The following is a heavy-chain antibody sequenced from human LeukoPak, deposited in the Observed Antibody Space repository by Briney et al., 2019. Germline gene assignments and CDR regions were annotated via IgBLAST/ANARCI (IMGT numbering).Heavy chain of an antibody. V-gene: IGHV4-39*01. D-gene: IGHD3-3*01. CDR1: GGSISSSYYY. CDR2: IYYSGST. CDR3: ARHGPLYDIWSAQFYFDY. J-gene: IGHJ4*02. Sequence: PSETLSLTCTVSGGSISSSYYYWGWIRQPPGKGLEWIGTIYYSGSTYYNPSLKSRVTISVDTSKNQFSLKLSSVTAADTALYYCARHGPLYDIWSAQFYFDYWGQGTLVAVSS.